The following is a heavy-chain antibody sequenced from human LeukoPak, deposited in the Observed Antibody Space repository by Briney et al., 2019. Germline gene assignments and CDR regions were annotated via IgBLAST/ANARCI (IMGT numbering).Heavy chain of an antibody. CDR1: GSSFSNYA. CDR3: AKDPNGDYVGAFDF. V-gene: IGHV3-23*01. D-gene: IGHD4-17*01. J-gene: IGHJ3*01. Sequence: GGSLRLSFVGSGSSFSNYAMVWVRQAPGKGLEWVSAIGGGGGNIHYAESVKGRFTISRDNSKNTLFLQMNSLRVDDTAIYYCAKDPNGDYVGAFDFWGQGTMVSVSS. CDR2: IGGGGGNI.